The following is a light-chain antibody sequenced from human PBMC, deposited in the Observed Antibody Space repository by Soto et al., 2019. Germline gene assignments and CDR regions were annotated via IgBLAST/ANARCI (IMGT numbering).Light chain of an antibody. V-gene: IGKV1-39*01. J-gene: IGKJ3*01. Sequence: DIQMTQSPSSLSASVGDRVTIACRASQSISNYLNWYQQKPGKAPKLLIYTASNLQSGVPSRFSGSGSGTDFTLTVSSLQPEDFATYYCQHGGAFGPGTKVDIK. CDR2: TAS. CDR1: QSISNY. CDR3: QHGGA.